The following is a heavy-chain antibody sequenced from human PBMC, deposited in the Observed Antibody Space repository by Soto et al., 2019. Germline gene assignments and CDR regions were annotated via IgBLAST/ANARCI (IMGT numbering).Heavy chain of an antibody. CDR2: IKQDGSEK. V-gene: IGHV3-7*04. CDR3: AREGVAAARQSYWYFDL. J-gene: IGHJ2*01. D-gene: IGHD6-13*01. CDR1: GFTFSSYW. Sequence: EVQLVESGGGLVQPGGSLRLSCAASGFTFSSYWMSWVRQAPGKGLEWVANIKQDGSEKYYVDSVKGRFTISRDNAKNSLYLQMNSLRAEDTAVYYCAREGVAAARQSYWYFDLWGRGTLVTVSS.